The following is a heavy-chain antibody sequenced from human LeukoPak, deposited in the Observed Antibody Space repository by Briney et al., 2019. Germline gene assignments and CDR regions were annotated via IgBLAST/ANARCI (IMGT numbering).Heavy chain of an antibody. J-gene: IGHJ6*04. Sequence: GGSLRLSCAASGFTFSSYGMHWVRQAPGKGLEWVAVILYDGSNMYYADSVKGRFTISRDNSKNTHFLQMNSLRAEDTAVYYCAKDLVAAAGNYYYYGMDVWGKGTTVTVSS. V-gene: IGHV3-30*18. CDR1: GFTFSSYG. CDR3: AKDLVAAAGNYYYYGMDV. CDR2: ILYDGSNM. D-gene: IGHD6-13*01.